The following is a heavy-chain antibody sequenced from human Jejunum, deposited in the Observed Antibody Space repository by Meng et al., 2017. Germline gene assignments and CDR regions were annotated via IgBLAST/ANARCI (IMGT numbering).Heavy chain of an antibody. V-gene: IGHV4-34*01. CDR3: ARGKEYSNYGADF. J-gene: IGHJ4*02. D-gene: IGHD4-11*01. CDR1: GGSISDYY. CDR2: INDNGST. Sequence: QVNLQQWGAGLLKPSETMSLTCAVYGGSISDYYWTWIRQPPGKGLMWIGEINDNGSTNYNPSLKSRVTISVDTSKSQFYLRVSSVTAADTAVYYCARGKEYSNYGADFWGQGTLVTVSS.